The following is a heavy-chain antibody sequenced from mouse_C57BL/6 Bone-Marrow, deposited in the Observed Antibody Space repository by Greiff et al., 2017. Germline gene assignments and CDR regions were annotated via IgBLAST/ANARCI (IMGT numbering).Heavy chain of an antibody. CDR2: ISSGSSTI. CDR3: ARNYYGTHWYFDV. CDR1: GFTFSDYG. V-gene: IGHV5-17*01. J-gene: IGHJ1*03. Sequence: EVQRVESGGGLVKPGGSLKLSCAASGFTFSDYGMHWVRQAPEKGLEWVAYISSGSSTIYYADTVKGRFTISRDNAKNTLFLQMTSLRSEDTAMYYCARNYYGTHWYFDVWGTGTTVTVSS. D-gene: IGHD1-1*01.